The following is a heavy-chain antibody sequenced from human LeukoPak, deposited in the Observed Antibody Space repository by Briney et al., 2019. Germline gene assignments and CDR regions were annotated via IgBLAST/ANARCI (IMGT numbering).Heavy chain of an antibody. CDR2: IVVGSGNT. V-gene: IGHV1-58*02. J-gene: IGHJ4*02. D-gene: IGHD3-16*01. CDR1: GFIFSRSA. CDR3: AAENYALGRCCAFDY. Sequence: SVKGSCKTSGFIFSRSAIQWVRPARGQRREWIGWIVVGSGNTNYAQNFPGRVTITRDMSTNTAYMELSSLRSEDTAIYYCAAENYALGRCCAFDYWGQGTLVTVSS.